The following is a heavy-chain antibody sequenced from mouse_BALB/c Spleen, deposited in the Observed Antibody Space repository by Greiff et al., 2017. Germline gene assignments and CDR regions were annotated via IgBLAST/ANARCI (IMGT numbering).Heavy chain of an antibody. CDR1: GFTFSSYA. D-gene: IGHD1-1*01. Sequence: EVHLVESGGGLVKPGGSLKLSCAASGFTFSSYAMSWVRQTPEKRLEWVASISSGGSTYYPDSVKGRFTISRDNARNILYLQMSSLRSEDTAMYYCARASYGPFDYWGQGTTLTVSS. J-gene: IGHJ2*01. CDR3: ARASYGPFDY. V-gene: IGHV5-6-5*01. CDR2: ISSGGST.